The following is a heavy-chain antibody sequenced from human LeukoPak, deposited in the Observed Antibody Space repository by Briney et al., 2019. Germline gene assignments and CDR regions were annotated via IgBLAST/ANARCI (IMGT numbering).Heavy chain of an antibody. D-gene: IGHD6-13*01. J-gene: IGHJ1*01. CDR1: GYTFTDYY. Sequence: ASGKVSCKASGYTFTDYYMHWVRQAPGQGLEWMGWINPKSGDTKYAQESQGWVTMTRDTSISTAYIELSRSRSDDTAMYYCARGSPVAAAGTAYFHHWGQGTLVTVSS. CDR3: ARGSPVAAAGTAYFHH. CDR2: INPKSGDT. V-gene: IGHV1-2*04.